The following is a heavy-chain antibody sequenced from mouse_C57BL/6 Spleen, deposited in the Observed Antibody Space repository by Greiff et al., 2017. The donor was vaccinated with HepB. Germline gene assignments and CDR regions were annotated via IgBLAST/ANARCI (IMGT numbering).Heavy chain of an antibody. CDR2: INPNNGGT. CDR3: ARALYYDPIGGYFDY. J-gene: IGHJ2*01. V-gene: IGHV1-22*01. Sequence: EVQLQQSGPELVKPGASVKMSCKASGYTFTDYNMHWVKQSHGKSLEWIGYINPNNGGTSYNQKFKGKATLTVNKSSSTAYMELRSLTSEDAAVYYCARALYYDPIGGYFDYWGQGTTLTVSS. D-gene: IGHD2-4*01. CDR1: GYTFTDYN.